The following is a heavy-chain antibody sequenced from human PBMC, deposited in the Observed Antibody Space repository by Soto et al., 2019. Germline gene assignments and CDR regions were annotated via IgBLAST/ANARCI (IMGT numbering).Heavy chain of an antibody. J-gene: IGHJ6*03. CDR1: GYTFTGYY. V-gene: IGHV1-2*04. D-gene: IGHD1-20*01. CDR3: AREAITETGRSYYYYMDV. Sequence: ASVKVSCKASGYTFTGYYMHWVRQAPGQGLEWMGWINPNSGGTNYAQKFQGWVTMTRDTSISTAYMELSRLRSDDTAVYYCAREAITETGRSYYYYMDVWGKGTTVTVSS. CDR2: INPNSGGT.